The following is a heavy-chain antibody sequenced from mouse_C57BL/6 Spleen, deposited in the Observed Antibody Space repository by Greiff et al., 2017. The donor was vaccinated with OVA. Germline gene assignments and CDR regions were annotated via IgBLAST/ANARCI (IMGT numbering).Heavy chain of an antibody. D-gene: IGHD2-4*01. CDR3: ARKVIYDYYFDY. V-gene: IGHV5-17*01. J-gene: IGHJ2*01. CDR2: ISSGSSTI. Sequence: EVKLVESGGGLVKPGGSLKLSCAASGFTFSDYGMHWVRQAPEKGLEWVAYISSGSSTIYYADTVKGRFTISRDNAKNTLFLQMTSLRSEDTAMYYCARKVIYDYYFDYWGQGTTLTVSS. CDR1: GFTFSDYG.